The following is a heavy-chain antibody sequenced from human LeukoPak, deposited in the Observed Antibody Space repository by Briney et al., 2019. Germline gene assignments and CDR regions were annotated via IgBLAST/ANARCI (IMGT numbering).Heavy chain of an antibody. D-gene: IGHD4-11*01. CDR1: GFTFSSYG. J-gene: IGHJ4*02. CDR3: AKDSSVAIYNFDY. V-gene: IGHV3-23*01. Sequence: PGGSLRLSCAASGFTFSSYGMSWVRQAPGKGLEWVSTISGSGGSTYYAESVKGRFTISKDNSKNTLYLQMNSLRAEDTAVYYCAKDSSVAIYNFDYWGQGTLVTVSS. CDR2: ISGSGGST.